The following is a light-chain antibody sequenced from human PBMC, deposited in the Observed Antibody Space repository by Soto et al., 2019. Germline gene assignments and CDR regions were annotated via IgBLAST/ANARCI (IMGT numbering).Light chain of an antibody. CDR2: GAS. CDR1: QTISNW. Sequence: DIQMSQSPSTLSASVGDRVTITCRASQTISNWLAWYQQRPGKAPRLLIYGASNLESGAPSRFSGSGSGTEFTLTISSLQPDDFATYYCQQYKNSSRVFGPGTKVDIK. V-gene: IGKV1-5*01. CDR3: QQYKNSSRV. J-gene: IGKJ3*01.